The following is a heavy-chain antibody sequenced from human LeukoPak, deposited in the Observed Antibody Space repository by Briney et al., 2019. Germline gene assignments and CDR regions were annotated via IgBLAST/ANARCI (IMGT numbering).Heavy chain of an antibody. J-gene: IGHJ4*02. Sequence: GGSLRLSCTASGFTFSNFWMGWVRQAPGKGLEWVANIKQDETEKFYLGSVKGRFTISRDNAKNTLYLQMNSLRAEDTAIYYCANLLPNWGQGTLVTVSS. V-gene: IGHV3-7*03. CDR3: ANLLPN. CDR1: GFTFSNFW. CDR2: IKQDETEK.